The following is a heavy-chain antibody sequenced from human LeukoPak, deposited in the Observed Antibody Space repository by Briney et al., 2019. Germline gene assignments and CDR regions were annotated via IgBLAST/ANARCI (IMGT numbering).Heavy chain of an antibody. Sequence: GVSLRLFCGASGLTFRICAMSWVRGAPGKGLEWGSDIRGNDGRTSYDDQVKRGLATSSNNSKITLYLQVQSMRGEDTAVYYCATVRDLQTVLGRFDNWGQGTLVTVSS. CDR1: GLTFRICA. V-gene: IGHV3-23*01. CDR3: ATVRDLQTVLGRFDN. J-gene: IGHJ5*02. CDR2: IRGNDGRT. D-gene: IGHD3-16*01.